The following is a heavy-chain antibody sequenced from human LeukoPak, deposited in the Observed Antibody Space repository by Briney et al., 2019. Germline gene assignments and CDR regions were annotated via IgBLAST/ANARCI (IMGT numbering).Heavy chain of an antibody. D-gene: IGHD4/OR15-4a*01. J-gene: IGHJ4*02. CDR2: IYYSGST. CDR3: ASTAGYGDPLDY. Sequence: SETLPLTCTVSGGSISSYYWSWIRQPPGKGLEWIGYIYYSGSTNYNPSLKSRVTISVDTSKNQFSLKLSSVTAADTAVYYCASTAGYGDPLDYWGQGTLVTVSS. CDR1: GGSISSYY. V-gene: IGHV4-59*01.